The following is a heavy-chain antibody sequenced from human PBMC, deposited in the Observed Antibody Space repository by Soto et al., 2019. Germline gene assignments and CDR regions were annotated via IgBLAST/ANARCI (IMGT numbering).Heavy chain of an antibody. CDR2: IYWDDDK. CDR3: AHEVVAGNWFDP. CDR1: GFSLSTSGVG. D-gene: IGHD2-15*01. V-gene: IGHV2-5*02. J-gene: IGHJ5*02. Sequence: QITLKESGPPLVKPTQTLTLTCTFSGFSLSTSGVGVGWIRQPPGKALECLALIYWDDDKRYSPSLKSRLTIPKDTSKNQVVLTMTNMDPVDTATYYCAHEVVAGNWFDPWGQGTLVTVSS.